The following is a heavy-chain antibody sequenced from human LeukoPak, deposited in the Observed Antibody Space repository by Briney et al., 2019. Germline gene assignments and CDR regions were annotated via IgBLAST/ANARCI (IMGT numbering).Heavy chain of an antibody. V-gene: IGHV4-39*07. CDR2: IYFSGST. CDR3: ASASIIPAVLGGGTNWFDP. Sequence: SETLSLTCSVSGDSIARNTYYWGWIRQPPGKGLEWIGSIYFSGSTYYNPSFRSRVSMSVDTSKSQFSLQLASVTAADTAVYHCASASIIPAVLGGGTNWFDPWGQGSLVIVSS. CDR1: GDSIARNTYY. D-gene: IGHD2-2*01. J-gene: IGHJ5*02.